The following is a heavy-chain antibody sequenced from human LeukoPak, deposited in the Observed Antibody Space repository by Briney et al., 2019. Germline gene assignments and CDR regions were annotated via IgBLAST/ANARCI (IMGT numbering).Heavy chain of an antibody. CDR2: IYHSGST. J-gene: IGHJ4*02. Sequence: SETLSLTCTVSGYSISSGYYWGWIRQPPGKGLEWIGSIYHSGSTYYNPSLKSRVTISVDTSKNQFSLKLSSVTAADTAVYYCARGTDIVVVVAATPFDYWGQGTLVTVSS. CDR1: GYSISSGYY. CDR3: ARGTDIVVVVAATPFDY. D-gene: IGHD2-15*01. V-gene: IGHV4-38-2*02.